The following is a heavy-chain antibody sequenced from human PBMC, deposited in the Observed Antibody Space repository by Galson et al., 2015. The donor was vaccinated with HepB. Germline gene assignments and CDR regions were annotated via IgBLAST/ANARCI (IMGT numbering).Heavy chain of an antibody. D-gene: IGHD2-8*01. CDR1: GYSFTSYW. Sequence: QSGAEVKKPGESLRISCKGSGYSFTSYWISWVRQMPGKGLEWMGRIDPSDSYTNYSPSFQGHVTISADKSISTAYLQWSGLKASDTAMYYCARHADIVLMVYATPDYYGMDVWGQGTTVTVSS. V-gene: IGHV5-10-1*01. CDR3: ARHADIVLMVYATPDYYGMDV. J-gene: IGHJ6*02. CDR2: IDPSDSYT.